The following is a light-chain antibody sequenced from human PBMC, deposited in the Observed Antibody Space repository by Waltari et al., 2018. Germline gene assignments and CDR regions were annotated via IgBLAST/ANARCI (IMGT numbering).Light chain of an antibody. CDR1: SLRTFY. CDR3: NSRDISGYLWV. J-gene: IGLJ3*02. Sequence: SSELTQDPAVTVALGQTVTITCQGDSLRTFYSSWFQPKPGQAPLLVIYAKDNRPSGIPDRFSGSSSGDTASLTITGAQAEDEADYYCNSRDISGYLWVFGGGTKLTVL. CDR2: AKD. V-gene: IGLV3-19*01.